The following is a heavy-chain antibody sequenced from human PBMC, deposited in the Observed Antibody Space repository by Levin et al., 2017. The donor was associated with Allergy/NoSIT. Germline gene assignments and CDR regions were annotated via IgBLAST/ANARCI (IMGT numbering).Heavy chain of an antibody. CDR1: GDSVSGGSYY. CDR3: ATLYSSSSGFDY. D-gene: IGHD6-6*01. Sequence: PSETLSLTCTVSGDSVSGGSYYWNWIRQSPGKALEWIGFIYYTGSTNYNPSLKSRVTISLDTSKNQFSLKLASVTAADTAVYYCATLYSSSSGFDYWGQGTLVTASS. J-gene: IGHJ4*02. CDR2: IYYTGST. V-gene: IGHV4-61*01.